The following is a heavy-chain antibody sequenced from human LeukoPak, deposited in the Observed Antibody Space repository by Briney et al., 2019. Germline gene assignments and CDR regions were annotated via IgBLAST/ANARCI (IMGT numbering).Heavy chain of an antibody. J-gene: IGHJ6*03. D-gene: IGHD3-10*01. Sequence: SETLSLTCTVSGRSINTGGYYWIWIRQHPGKGLVGIGYIYYSGSTYYSPSLESRLTISVDTSQNHFSLKLSSVTAADTAIYYCARGGSGSYGVYYYMDVWGKGTTVTVSS. V-gene: IGHV4-31*03. CDR2: IYYSGST. CDR1: GRSINTGGYY. CDR3: ARGGSGSYGVYYYMDV.